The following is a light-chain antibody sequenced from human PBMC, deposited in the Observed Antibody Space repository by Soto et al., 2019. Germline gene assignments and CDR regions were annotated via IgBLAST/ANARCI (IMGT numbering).Light chain of an antibody. J-gene: IGKJ1*01. Sequence: EIVLTQSPGTLSLSPGERATLSCRASQSVSSSYLAWYQQKPGQAPRLLIYGASSRATGIPDRFSGSGSGTDFTLTISRREPEDFAVYYCQQDVSSTRTFGQGTKVEIK. V-gene: IGKV3-20*01. CDR3: QQDVSSTRT. CDR2: GAS. CDR1: QSVSSSY.